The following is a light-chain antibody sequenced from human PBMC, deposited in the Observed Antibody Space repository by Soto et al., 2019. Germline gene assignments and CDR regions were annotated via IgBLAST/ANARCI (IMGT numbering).Light chain of an antibody. J-gene: IGLJ1*01. CDR2: EVS. Sequence: QSALTQPASVSGSPGQSITISCTGTSSDVGGYNYVSWYQQHPGKAPKLMIYEVSNRPSRVSNRFSGSKSGNTASLTISGLQAEDEAGYYCSSYTRSSTSYVFGTGTRSPS. CDR1: SSDVGGYNY. CDR3: SSYTRSSTSYV. V-gene: IGLV2-14*01.